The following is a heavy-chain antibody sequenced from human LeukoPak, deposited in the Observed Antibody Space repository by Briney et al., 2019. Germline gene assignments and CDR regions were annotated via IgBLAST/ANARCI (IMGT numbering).Heavy chain of an antibody. Sequence: SQTLSLTCTVSGGSISSGSYYWSWIRQPAGKGLEWIGRIYTSGSTNYNPSLKSRVTISVDTSKNQFSLKLSSVTAADTAVYYCARERIVGALYYFDYWGQGTLATVSS. V-gene: IGHV4-61*02. CDR1: GGSISSGSYY. D-gene: IGHD1-26*01. CDR3: ARERIVGALYYFDY. CDR2: IYTSGST. J-gene: IGHJ4*02.